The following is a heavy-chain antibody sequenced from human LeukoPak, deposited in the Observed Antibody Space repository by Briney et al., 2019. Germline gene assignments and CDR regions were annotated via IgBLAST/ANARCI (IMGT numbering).Heavy chain of an antibody. D-gene: IGHD4-17*01. CDR3: ARDSTTPADGDY. J-gene: IGHJ4*02. CDR1: GYTFTSYY. V-gene: IGHV1-46*01. Sequence: ASVKVSCKASGYTFTSYYMHWVRQAPGQGLEWMGIINPRGGSTSYAQKFQGRVTMTRDTSTSTVYMELSSLRSEDTAVYYCARDSTTPADGDYWGQGTLVTVSS. CDR2: INPRGGST.